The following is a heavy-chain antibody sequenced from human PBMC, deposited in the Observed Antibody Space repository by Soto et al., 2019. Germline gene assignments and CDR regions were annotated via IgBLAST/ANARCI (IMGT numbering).Heavy chain of an antibody. V-gene: IGHV3-7*01. J-gene: IGHJ4*02. CDR2: IKEDGSDK. CDR3: VGVSLAGS. D-gene: IGHD6-19*01. Sequence: EVQLVDSGGGLVQPGGSLRLSCVASGFHFSAYWMSWVRQAPGKGLEWVANIKEDGSDKYYVDSVKGRFTISRENAKNSLYLQMNSLRAEDTAVYYCVGVSLAGSWGKGTLVTVSS. CDR1: GFHFSAYW.